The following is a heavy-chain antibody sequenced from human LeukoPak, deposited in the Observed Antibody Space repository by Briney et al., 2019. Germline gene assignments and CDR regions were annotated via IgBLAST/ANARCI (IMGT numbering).Heavy chain of an antibody. CDR3: VKPGLFGVVVTYFDH. J-gene: IGHJ4*02. CDR2: ISSNGGST. V-gene: IGHV3-64D*06. Sequence: GGSLRLSCSASGFTFSSYAMHWVRQAPGKGLQYISAISSNGGSTYYADSVKGRFTISRDNSKNTLYLQMSSLRAEDAAVYFCVKPGLFGVVVTYFDHWGQGTLVIVSS. D-gene: IGHD3-3*01. CDR1: GFTFSSYA.